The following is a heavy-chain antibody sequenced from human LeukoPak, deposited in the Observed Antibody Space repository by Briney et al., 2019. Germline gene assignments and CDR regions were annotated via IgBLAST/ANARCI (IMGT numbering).Heavy chain of an antibody. CDR3: ARDRIDLRYCSGGSCYLDY. D-gene: IGHD2-15*01. CDR1: GFTFSSFG. Sequence: PGRSLRLSCAASGFTFSSFGMHWVRQAPGKRLEWVAVIWYDGSNKYYADSVKGRFTISRDNSKNTLYLQMNSLKAEDTAVYYCARDRIDLRYCSGGSCYLDYWGQGTLVTVSS. CDR2: IWYDGSNK. J-gene: IGHJ4*02. V-gene: IGHV3-33*01.